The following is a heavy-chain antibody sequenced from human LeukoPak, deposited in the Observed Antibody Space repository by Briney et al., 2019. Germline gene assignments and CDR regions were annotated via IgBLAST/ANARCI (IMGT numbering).Heavy chain of an antibody. J-gene: IGHJ4*02. D-gene: IGHD2-2*01. CDR3: ARDQGYCTSASCSIDY. CDR1: GYSFTTYA. V-gene: IGHV1-18*01. CDR2: ISAYNGST. Sequence: ASVKVSCKASGYSFTTYAISWVRQAPGQGLEWMGRISAYNGSTNYAQKLQGRVTMTTDTSTNTAYMDLRSLRSDDTAVYYCARDQGYCTSASCSIDYWGQGTLVTVSS.